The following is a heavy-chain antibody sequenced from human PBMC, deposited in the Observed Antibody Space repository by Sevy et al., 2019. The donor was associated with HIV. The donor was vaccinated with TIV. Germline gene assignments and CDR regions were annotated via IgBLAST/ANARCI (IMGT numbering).Heavy chain of an antibody. J-gene: IGHJ5*02. D-gene: IGHD3-10*01. CDR1: GFIFSSYW. CDR2: INSDGSST. V-gene: IGHV3-74*01. CDR3: ARDLLLWFPELGWFDP. Sequence: GGYLRLSCAASGFIFSSYWMHWVRQAPGKGLVWVSRINSDGSSTSYADSVKGRFTISRDNAKNTVYLQMNSLRAEDTAVYYCARDLLLWFPELGWFDPWGQGTLVTVSS.